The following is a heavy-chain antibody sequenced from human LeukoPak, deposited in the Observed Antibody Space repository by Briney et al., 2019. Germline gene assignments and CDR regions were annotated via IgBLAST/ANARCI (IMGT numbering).Heavy chain of an antibody. CDR1: GSTFSSYG. D-gene: IGHD4-23*01. J-gene: IGHJ3*02. Sequence: GGSLRLSCAASGSTFSSYGMHWVRQAPGKGLEWVAVISYDGSNKYYADSVKGRFTISRDNSKNTLYLQMNSLRAEDTAVYYCESRLRWADAFDIWGQGTMVTVSS. CDR3: ESRLRWADAFDI. V-gene: IGHV3-30*03. CDR2: ISYDGSNK.